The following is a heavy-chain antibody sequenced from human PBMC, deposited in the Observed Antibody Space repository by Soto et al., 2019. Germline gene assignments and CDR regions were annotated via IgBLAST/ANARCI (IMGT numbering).Heavy chain of an antibody. V-gene: IGHV4-34*01. CDR3: ARGVSYDFWSGYITRGWFAP. J-gene: IGHJ5*02. Sequence: PSETLSLTCAVYGGSFSGYYWSWIRQPPGKGLEWIGEINHSGSTNYNPSLKSRVTISVDTSKNQFSLKLSSVTAADTAVYYCARGVSYDFWSGYITRGWFAPWGQGTLVTVSS. D-gene: IGHD3-3*01. CDR2: INHSGST. CDR1: GGSFSGYY.